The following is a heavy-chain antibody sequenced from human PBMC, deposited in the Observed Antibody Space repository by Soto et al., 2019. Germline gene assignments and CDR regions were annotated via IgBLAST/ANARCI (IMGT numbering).Heavy chain of an antibody. D-gene: IGHD3-16*01. CDR1: GFTFSSYA. V-gene: IGHV3-23*01. J-gene: IGHJ4*02. Sequence: GGSLRLSCAASGFTFSSYAMSWVRQAPGKGLEWVSGISGSDGSTYYADSVKGRFTISRDNSKNTLYLQMNSLRAEDTAVYYCAKGRGSTTSALNYWGQGALVTVSS. CDR2: ISGSDGST. CDR3: AKGRGSTTSALNY.